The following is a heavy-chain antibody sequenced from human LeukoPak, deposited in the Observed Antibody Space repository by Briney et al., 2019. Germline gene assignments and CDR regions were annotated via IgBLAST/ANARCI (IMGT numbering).Heavy chain of an antibody. D-gene: IGHD3-16*01. V-gene: IGHV3-9*01. CDR3: AKTNCYDYPLGCAFDI. Sequence: HPGGSLRLSCAASGFTFDDYAMHWVRQAPGKGLEWVSGISWNSGSIGYADSVKGRFTISRDNAKNSLYLQMNSLRAEDTALYYCAKTNCYDYPLGCAFDIWGQGTMVTVSS. CDR2: ISWNSGSI. CDR1: GFTFDDYA. J-gene: IGHJ3*02.